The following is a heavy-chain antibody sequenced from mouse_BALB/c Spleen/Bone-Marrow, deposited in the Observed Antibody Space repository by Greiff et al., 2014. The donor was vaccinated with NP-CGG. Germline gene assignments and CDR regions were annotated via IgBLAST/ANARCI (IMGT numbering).Heavy chain of an antibody. D-gene: IGHD2-4*01. CDR2: IDTSDSYT. CDR3: ARGGDDFSLDY. V-gene: IGHV1-69*01. Sequence: QVQLQQPGTELVMPGASVKMSCKASGYAFTDRWIHWVKQRPGQGLEWIGAIDTSDSYTNYNQKFKGKATLTVDESSSIAYIHLSSLTSGDSAVYYCARGGDDFSLDYWGQRTSVTVSS. J-gene: IGHJ4*01. CDR1: GYAFTDRW.